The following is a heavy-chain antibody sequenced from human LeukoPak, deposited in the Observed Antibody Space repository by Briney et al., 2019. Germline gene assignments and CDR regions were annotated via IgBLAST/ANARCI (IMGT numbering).Heavy chain of an antibody. CDR1: GYTFTNYG. D-gene: IGHD3-3*01. J-gene: IGHJ4*02. V-gene: IGHV1-18*01. CDR3: ARDTNYDLWSGYFY. CDR2: ISPYNGNT. Sequence: ASVKVSCKASGYTFTNYGISWVRQTPGQGLEWMGWISPYNGNTKYAQKFQGRVTMTTDTSTSTAYMELRSLRSDDTAVYYCARDTNYDLWSGYFYWGQGTQVTVSS.